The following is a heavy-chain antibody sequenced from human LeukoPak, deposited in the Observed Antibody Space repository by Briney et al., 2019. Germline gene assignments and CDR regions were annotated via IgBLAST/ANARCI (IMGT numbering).Heavy chain of an antibody. V-gene: IGHV3-13*04. CDR1: GFTFRSYD. Sequence: PGGSLRLSCAASGFTFRSYDMQWVRQVTGEGLEWVSAIGSAGDTYYAGSVQGRFTISRENAKSSLFLQMNGLRVGDTAVYYCARVHGITTVRGEPLYGMDVWGQGTTVTVSS. CDR2: IGSAGDT. J-gene: IGHJ6*02. D-gene: IGHD3-10*01. CDR3: ARVHGITTVRGEPLYGMDV.